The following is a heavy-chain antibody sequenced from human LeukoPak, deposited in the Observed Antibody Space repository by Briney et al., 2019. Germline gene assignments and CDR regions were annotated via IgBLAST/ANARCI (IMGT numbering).Heavy chain of an antibody. Sequence: GASVKVSCKASGYTFTSYAMNWVRQAPGQGLEWMGWINTNTGNPTYAQGFTGRFVFSLDTSVSTAYLQISSLKAEDTAVYYCARDPSASYYYGSGSYYTTYYYYYGMDVWGQGTTVTVSS. CDR3: ARDPSASYYYGSGSYYTTYYYYYGMDV. V-gene: IGHV7-4-1*02. CDR1: GYTFTSYA. CDR2: INTNTGNP. J-gene: IGHJ6*02. D-gene: IGHD3-10*01.